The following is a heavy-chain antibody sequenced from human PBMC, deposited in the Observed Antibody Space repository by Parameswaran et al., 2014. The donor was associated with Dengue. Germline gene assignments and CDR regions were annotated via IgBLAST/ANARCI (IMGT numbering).Heavy chain of an antibody. J-gene: IGHJ4*02. CDR3: ARDHMVWGARDT. D-gene: IGHD3-10*01. Sequence: GESLKISCAASGFTFSSYNMNWVRQAPGKGLEWVSDISSSSGTIHYADSVKGRFTISRDNAKNSLYLQMNSLRDEDTAIYYCARDHMVWGARDTWGQGTLVTVSS. CDR2: ISSSSGTI. CDR1: GFTFSSYN. V-gene: IGHV3-48*02.